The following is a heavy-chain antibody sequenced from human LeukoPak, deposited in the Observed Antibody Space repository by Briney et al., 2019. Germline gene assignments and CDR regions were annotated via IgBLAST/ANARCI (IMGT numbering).Heavy chain of an antibody. V-gene: IGHV1-18*01. CDR2: INPNTGDT. Sequence: ASVKVSCKASGYTFTSYGISWVRQAPGQGLEWIGWINPNTGDTNYAPKFQGRVTMIKDTSTNSAYMELNKLTSDDTAVYYCGRGNKSFDSWGQGTLVTVSS. CDR3: GRGNKSFDS. CDR1: GYTFTSYG. J-gene: IGHJ5*01.